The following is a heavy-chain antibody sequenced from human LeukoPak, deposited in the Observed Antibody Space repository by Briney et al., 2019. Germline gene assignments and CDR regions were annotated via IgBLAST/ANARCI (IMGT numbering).Heavy chain of an antibody. CDR2: ISGSGGST. J-gene: IGHJ4*02. Sequence: GGSLRLSCAASGFTFSSYAMSWVRQAPGKGLGWVSAISGSGGSTYYADSVKGRFTISRDNSKNTLYLQMNSLRAEDTAVYYCAKRGRGYSYGYFGYYFDYWGQGTLVTVSA. V-gene: IGHV3-23*01. CDR1: GFTFSSYA. CDR3: AKRGRGYSYGYFGYYFDY. D-gene: IGHD5-18*01.